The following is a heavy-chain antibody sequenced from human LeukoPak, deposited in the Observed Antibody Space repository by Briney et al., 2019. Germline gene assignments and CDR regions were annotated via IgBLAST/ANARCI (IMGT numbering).Heavy chain of an antibody. J-gene: IGHJ6*02. CDR2: IYYSGST. CDR3: ARDVGRWLQSVYYCYGMDV. Sequence: PSETLSLTCTVSGGSISSYYWSWIRQPPGKGLEWIGYIYYSGSTNYNPSLKSRVTISVDTSKNQFSLKLSSVTAADTAVYYCARDVGRWLQSVYYCYGMDVWGQGTTVTVSS. V-gene: IGHV4-59*01. CDR1: GGSISSYY. D-gene: IGHD5-24*01.